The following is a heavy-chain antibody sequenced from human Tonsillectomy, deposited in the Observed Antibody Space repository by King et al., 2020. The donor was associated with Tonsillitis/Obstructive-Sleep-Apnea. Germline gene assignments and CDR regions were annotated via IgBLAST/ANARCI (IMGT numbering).Heavy chain of an antibody. CDR1: GYSFTSYW. D-gene: IGHD3-3*01. V-gene: IGHV5-51*01. CDR3: ARSGDDFWIGANYYYYYYMDV. CDR2: IYPGDSDT. J-gene: IGHJ6*03. Sequence: VQLVESGAEVKKPGESLKISCKGSGYSFTSYWIGWVRQMPGKGLEWMGIIYPGDSDTRYSPSFQGQVTISADKSISTAYLQWSSLKASDTAMYYCARSGDDFWIGANYYYYYYMDVWGKGTTVTVSS.